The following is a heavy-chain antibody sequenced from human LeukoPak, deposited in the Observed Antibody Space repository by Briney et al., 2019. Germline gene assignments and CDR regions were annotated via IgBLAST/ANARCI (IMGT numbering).Heavy chain of an antibody. J-gene: IGHJ4*02. Sequence: ASVRVSCKASGYTFTNYAVNWVRQAPGQRLEWMGWINAGNGNTKYSREFQGRITITRDTSASTAYMELSSLRSGDKAVYFCARGIWSNHNVGYYFDYWAQGTLVTVSS. D-gene: IGHD6-13*01. CDR3: ARGIWSNHNVGYYFDY. V-gene: IGHV1-3*03. CDR2: INAGNGNT. CDR1: GYTFTNYA.